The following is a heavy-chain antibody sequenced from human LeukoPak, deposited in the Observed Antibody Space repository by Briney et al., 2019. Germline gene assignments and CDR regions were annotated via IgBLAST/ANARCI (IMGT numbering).Heavy chain of an antibody. CDR1: GFTFSSYS. CDR2: ISSSSSYI. V-gene: IGHV3-21*01. J-gene: IGHJ4*02. D-gene: IGHD3-10*01. CDR3: VPMVRAVIKPDY. Sequence: GGSLRLSCAASGFTFSSYSMNWVRQAPGKGLEWVSSISSSSSYIYYADSVKGRFTISRDNAKNSLYLQMNSLRAEDTAVYYCVPMVRAVIKPDYWGQGTLVTVSS.